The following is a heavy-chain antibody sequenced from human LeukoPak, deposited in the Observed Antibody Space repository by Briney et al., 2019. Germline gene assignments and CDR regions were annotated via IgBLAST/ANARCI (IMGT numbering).Heavy chain of an antibody. J-gene: IGHJ5*02. CDR2: IIPIFDTA. D-gene: IGHD3-10*01. V-gene: IGHV1-69*01. CDR1: GGTFSSYA. CDR3: ARGDGELGWFDP. Sequence: SVKVSCKASGGTFSSYAISWVRQAPGQGLEWMGGIIPIFDTANYAQKFQGRVTITADESTSTAYMELSSLRSEDTAVYYCARGDGELGWFDPWGQGTLVTVSS.